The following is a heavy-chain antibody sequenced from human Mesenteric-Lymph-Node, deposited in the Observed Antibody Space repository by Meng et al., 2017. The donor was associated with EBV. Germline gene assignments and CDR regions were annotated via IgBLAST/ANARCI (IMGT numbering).Heavy chain of an antibody. D-gene: IGHD3-22*01. Sequence: QGQRAESGAEGNKPGASVKVSCEASGYTFTSYAMHWVRQAPGQRLEWMGWINVGNGDTKYSQKFHGRVTITRDTSATTAYMELRSLTSEDTAVYYCARDSTGDSRRFDPWGQGTLVTVSS. CDR2: INVGNGDT. V-gene: IGHV1-3*01. CDR3: ARDSTGDSRRFDP. J-gene: IGHJ5*02. CDR1: GYTFTSYA.